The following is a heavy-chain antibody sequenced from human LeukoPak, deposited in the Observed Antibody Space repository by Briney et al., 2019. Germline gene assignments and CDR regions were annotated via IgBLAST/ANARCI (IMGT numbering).Heavy chain of an antibody. J-gene: IGHJ4*02. D-gene: IGHD1-26*01. V-gene: IGHV3-48*01. CDR2: ISSSSTI. CDR3: AREPRIVGATTPDY. CDR1: GFTFSSYG. Sequence: QTGGSLRLSCAASGFTFSSYGMTWVRQAPGKGLEWVSYISSSSTIYYADSVKGRFTISRDNAKNSLYLQLNSLRAEDTAVYYCAREPRIVGATTPDYWGQGTLVTVSS.